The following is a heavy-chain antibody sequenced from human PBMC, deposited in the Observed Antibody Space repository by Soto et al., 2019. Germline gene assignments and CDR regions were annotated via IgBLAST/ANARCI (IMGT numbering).Heavy chain of an antibody. V-gene: IGHV4-61*01. CDR2: IYSSGST. D-gene: IGHD2-2*02. CDR1: GGSVSGDTHY. Sequence: PSETLSPTCTVSGGSVSGDTHYWSWIRQPPGKRLEWIGFIYSSGSTNYNPSLKSRVTMSVDTSKNQFSLKLRSVIVADTAAYHCASFARSRSRTTCYTRADVWGQGTTVTVSS. J-gene: IGHJ6*02. CDR3: ASFARSRSRTTCYTRADV.